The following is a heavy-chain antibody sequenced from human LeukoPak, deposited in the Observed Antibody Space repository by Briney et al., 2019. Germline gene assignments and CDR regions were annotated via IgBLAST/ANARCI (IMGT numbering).Heavy chain of an antibody. D-gene: IGHD6-13*01. V-gene: IGHV3-48*01. CDR3: ATDRYSTFDY. CDR1: GFTFSSYS. CDR2: ISSSSSTI. J-gene: IGHJ4*02. Sequence: PGGSLRLSCAASGFTFSSYSMNWVRQAPGKGLEWVSYISSSSSTIYYAASVKGRFTISRDNAKNSLYLQMNSLRAEDTAVYYCATDRYSTFDYWGQGILVTVSS.